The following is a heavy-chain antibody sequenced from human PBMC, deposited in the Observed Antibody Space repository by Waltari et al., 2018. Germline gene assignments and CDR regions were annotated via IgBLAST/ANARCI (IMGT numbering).Heavy chain of an antibody. V-gene: IGHV1-18*01. Sequence: QVLLVQSGAEVQKPGASVKVSCKASGYTFKRYGISWVRQAPGQGFEWMGWVIAYKGQTQYVGEFQGRDTMTTDTSTTTTYMELRSLRFDDTAVYYCARDGSDRSYGMDVWGQGTTVTVSS. CDR3: ARDGSDRSYGMDV. CDR1: GYTFKRYG. D-gene: IGHD2-2*03. J-gene: IGHJ6*02. CDR2: VIAYKGQT.